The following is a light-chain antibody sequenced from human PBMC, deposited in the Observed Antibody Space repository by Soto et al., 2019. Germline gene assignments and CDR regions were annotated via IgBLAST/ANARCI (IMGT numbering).Light chain of an antibody. Sequence: QSALTQPPSASGSPGQSVTISCTGTSSDVGGYNYVSWYQQHPGKTPKLIIYEVTKRPSGVPDRFSGSKSGNTASLTVSGLQAEDEADYYCSSYGGDNNWGVFGGGTKLTVL. CDR2: EVT. J-gene: IGLJ2*01. CDR1: SSDVGGYNY. V-gene: IGLV2-8*01. CDR3: SSYGGDNNWGV.